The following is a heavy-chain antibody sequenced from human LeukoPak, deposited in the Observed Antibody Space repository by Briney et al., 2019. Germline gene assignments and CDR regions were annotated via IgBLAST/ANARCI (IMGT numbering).Heavy chain of an antibody. J-gene: IGHJ4*02. CDR3: ARGSMAARHTLDY. CDR1: GYTFTGYY. Sequence: ASVKVSCKASGYTFTGYYMHWVRQAPGQGLEWMGWINPNSGGTNYAQKFQGRVTMTRDTSISTAYMELSRLRSDDTAVYYCARGSMAARHTLDYWGQGTLVTVSS. D-gene: IGHD6-6*01. V-gene: IGHV1-2*02. CDR2: INPNSGGT.